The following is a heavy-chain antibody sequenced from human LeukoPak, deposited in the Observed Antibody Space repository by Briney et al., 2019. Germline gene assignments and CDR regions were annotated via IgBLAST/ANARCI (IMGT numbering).Heavy chain of an antibody. J-gene: IGHJ4*02. CDR2: INYWGHT. CDR1: GGSISGSNYN. CDR3: APTYSYTGGGYDY. V-gene: IGHV4-39*01. D-gene: IGHD5-18*01. Sequence: SETLSLTCTVSGGSISGSNYNWVWLRQPPGKGREWIGSINYWGHTYYNPSRESRITLSEDTSKNQFSMKVSSVTAAGTALYYCAPTYSYTGGGYDYWGQGTLVTVSS.